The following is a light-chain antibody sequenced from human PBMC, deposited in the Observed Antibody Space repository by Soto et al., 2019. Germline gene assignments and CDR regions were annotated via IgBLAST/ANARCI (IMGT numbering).Light chain of an antibody. Sequence: EIVMTQSPATLSVSPGERATLSCRASQTINSNLAWYQQRPGQAPRLLMYGASIRATGIPARFSGSGSGTEFTLTISSLQSEDFAIYYRQQHRTCPPPLAPGPKADIK. CDR2: GAS. CDR3: QQHRTCPPP. CDR1: QTINSN. J-gene: IGKJ3*01. V-gene: IGKV3-15*01.